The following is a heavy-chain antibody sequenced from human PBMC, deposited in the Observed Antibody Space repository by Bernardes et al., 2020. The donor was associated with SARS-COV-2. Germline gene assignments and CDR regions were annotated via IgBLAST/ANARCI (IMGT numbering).Heavy chain of an antibody. CDR3: ARGHVLRYFDWLSGMDV. CDR1: GYTFTGYY. V-gene: IGHV1-2*04. CDR2: INPNSGGT. J-gene: IGHJ6*02. D-gene: IGHD3-9*01. Sequence: ASVKVSCKASGYTFTGYYMHWVRQAPGQGLEWMGWINPNSGGTNYAQKFQGWVTMTRDTSISTAYMELSRLRSDDTAVYYCARGHVLRYFDWLSGMDVWGQGTTVTVSS.